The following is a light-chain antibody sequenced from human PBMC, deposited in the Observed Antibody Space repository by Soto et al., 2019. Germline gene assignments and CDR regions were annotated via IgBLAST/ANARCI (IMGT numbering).Light chain of an antibody. CDR1: QGISSY. J-gene: IGKJ1*01. Sequence: AIRMTQSPSSLSASTGDRVTITCRASQGISSYLAWYQQKPGKAPKLLIYAASTLQSGVPSRFSGSGSGTDFTLTSSCLQSEDFATYYYQQYYSYPWTFGQGTKVEIK. CDR3: QQYYSYPWT. CDR2: AAS. V-gene: IGKV1-8*01.